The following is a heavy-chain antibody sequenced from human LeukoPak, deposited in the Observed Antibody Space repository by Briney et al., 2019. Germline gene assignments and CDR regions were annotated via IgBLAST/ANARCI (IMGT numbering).Heavy chain of an antibody. CDR1: GFTFSSYG. CDR3: ARDGYSSGWYGPDY. D-gene: IGHD6-19*01. CDR2: IWYDGSNK. V-gene: IGHV3-33*01. Sequence: GGSLRPSCAASGFTFSSYGMHWVRQAPGKGLEWVAVIWYDGSNKYYADSVKGRFTISRDNSKNTLYLQMNSLRAEDTAVYYCARDGYSSGWYGPDYWGQGTLVTVSS. J-gene: IGHJ4*02.